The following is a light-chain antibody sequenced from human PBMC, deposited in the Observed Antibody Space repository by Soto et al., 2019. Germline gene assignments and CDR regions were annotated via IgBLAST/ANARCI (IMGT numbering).Light chain of an antibody. J-gene: IGKJ5*01. CDR3: QQYYGLPPIT. V-gene: IGKV1-33*01. CDR1: QNITNN. CDR2: HAS. Sequence: DIQMTQSPSSLSASIGDRVTITCQASQNITNNLSWYQQKPGKAPNLLIYHASKLANGVTSRFSGSGSGTDFSFIITSLQREDLATYYCQQYYGLPPITFGQGTRLEIK.